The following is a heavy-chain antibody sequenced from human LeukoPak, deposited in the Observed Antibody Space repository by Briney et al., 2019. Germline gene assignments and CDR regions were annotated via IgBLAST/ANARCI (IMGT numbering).Heavy chain of an antibody. D-gene: IGHD2-21*02. V-gene: IGHV4-39*07. CDR2: IYYSGST. Sequence: SETLSLTCTVSGGSISSSSYYWGWIRQPPGKGLEWIGSIYYSGSTYYNPSLKSRVTISVDTSKNQFSLKLSSVTAADTAVYYCARAVFSGTVIVVATSYFDCWGQGTLVTVSS. CDR1: GGSISSSSYY. CDR3: ARAVFSGTVIVVATSYFDC. J-gene: IGHJ4*02.